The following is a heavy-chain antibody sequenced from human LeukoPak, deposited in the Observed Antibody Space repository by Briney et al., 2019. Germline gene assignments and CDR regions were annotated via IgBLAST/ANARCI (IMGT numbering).Heavy chain of an antibody. CDR1: GYTFTSNG. CDR2: ISAYNGDT. J-gene: IGHJ6*03. Sequence: ASVKLSCKASGYTFTSNGISWVRQAPGQGLEWMGWISAYNGDTNYAQTLKGRFTMTTDTSTSTAYMELRSLRSADTAVYYCARTHDVLSGYPPGYYMDVWGKGTTVTVSS. D-gene: IGHD3-3*01. CDR3: ARTHDVLSGYPPGYYMDV. V-gene: IGHV1-18*01.